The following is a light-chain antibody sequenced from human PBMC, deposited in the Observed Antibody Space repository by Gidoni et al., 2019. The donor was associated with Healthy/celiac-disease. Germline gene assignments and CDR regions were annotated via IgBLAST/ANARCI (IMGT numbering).Light chain of an antibody. CDR3: KQRSNWPIT. CDR1: QSVSSY. V-gene: IGKV3-11*01. Sequence: EIVLTQSPATLSLSPGERATLSCRASQSVSSYLAWYQQKPGQAPRLLIYDASNRATGIPARFSGSGSGTDFTLTISSLEAEDVAVYYCKQRSNWPITFGQGTRLEIK. J-gene: IGKJ5*01. CDR2: DAS.